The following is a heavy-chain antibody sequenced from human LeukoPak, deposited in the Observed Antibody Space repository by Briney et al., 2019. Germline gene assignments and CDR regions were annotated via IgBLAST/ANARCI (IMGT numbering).Heavy chain of an antibody. D-gene: IGHD4-17*01. V-gene: IGHV3-66*01. CDR2: IYSGGST. CDR1: GFTVSSNF. Sequence: GGSLRLSCAASGFTVSSNFMSWVRQAPGKGLEWVSVIYSGGSTYYADSVKGRFTISRDNSKNTLYLQMNSLRAEDTAVYYCASTFYGDSPPYWGQGTLVTVSS. J-gene: IGHJ4*02. CDR3: ASTFYGDSPPY.